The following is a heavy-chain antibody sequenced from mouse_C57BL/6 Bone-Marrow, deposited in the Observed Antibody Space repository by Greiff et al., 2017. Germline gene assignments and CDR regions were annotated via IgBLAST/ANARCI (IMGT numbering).Heavy chain of an antibody. Sequence: VKLVESGPELVKPGASVKLSCKASGYTFTSYDINWVKQRPGQGLEWIGWIYPRNGSTKYNEKFKGKATLTVDTSSSTAYMELHSLTSEDSAVYFCARLEVDGSSGDWFFDDWGKGTTVTVSS. V-gene: IGHV1-85*01. CDR1: GYTFTSYD. CDR2: IYPRNGST. CDR3: ARLEVDGSSGDWFFDD. D-gene: IGHD1-1*01. J-gene: IGHJ1*03.